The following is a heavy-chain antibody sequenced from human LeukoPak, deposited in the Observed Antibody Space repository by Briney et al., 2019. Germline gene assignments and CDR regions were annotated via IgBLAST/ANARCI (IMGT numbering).Heavy chain of an antibody. CDR1: GGSISSYY. Sequence: SETLSLTCTVSGGSISSYYWSWIRQPAGKGLEWIGRIYTSGSTNYNPSLKSRVTISVDTSKNQFSLKLSSVTAADTAVYYCAREVVVTAYGPGLFGYWGQGTLVTVSS. J-gene: IGHJ4*02. CDR2: IYTSGST. D-gene: IGHD2-21*02. CDR3: AREVVVTAYGPGLFGY. V-gene: IGHV4-4*07.